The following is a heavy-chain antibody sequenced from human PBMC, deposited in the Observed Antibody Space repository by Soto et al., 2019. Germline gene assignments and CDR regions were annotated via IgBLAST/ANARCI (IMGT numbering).Heavy chain of an antibody. Sequence: PSETLSLTCAVYGGSFSGYYWSWIRQPPGKGLEWIGEINHSGSTNYNPSLKSRVTISVDTSKNQFSLKLSSVTAADTAVYYCARTWELLPFDYWGQGTLVTVSS. CDR3: ARTWELLPFDY. J-gene: IGHJ4*02. CDR2: INHSGST. CDR1: GGSFSGYY. D-gene: IGHD1-26*01. V-gene: IGHV4-34*01.